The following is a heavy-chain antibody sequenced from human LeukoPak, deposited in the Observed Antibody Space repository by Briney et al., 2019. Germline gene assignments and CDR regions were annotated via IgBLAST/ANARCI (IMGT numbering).Heavy chain of an antibody. D-gene: IGHD6-13*01. Sequence: TSETLSLTCAVYGGSFSGYYWSWIRQPPGKGLEWTGEINHSGSTNYNPSLKSRVTISVDTSKNQFSLKLSSVTAADTAVYYCARVLGIAAAGTRGAHAFDIWGQGTMVTVSS. CDR1: GGSFSGYY. V-gene: IGHV4-34*01. CDR3: ARVLGIAAAGTRGAHAFDI. CDR2: INHSGST. J-gene: IGHJ3*02.